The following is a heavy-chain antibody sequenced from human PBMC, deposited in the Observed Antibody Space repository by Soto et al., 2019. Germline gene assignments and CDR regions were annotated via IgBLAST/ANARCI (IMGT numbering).Heavy chain of an antibody. CDR2: ISNRGDT. V-gene: IGHV3-66*01. D-gene: IGHD2-15*01. Sequence: GGSLRLSCTASGFIVSDTYVNWVRQAPGKGLEWVSVISNRGDTHYADSVRGRFSLSRDISDNTLHLQMNNLRVEDTAVYYCAREPRYCRGGSCSITGDAYXIWGQGTMVTVSS. CDR1: GFIVSDTY. J-gene: IGHJ3*02. CDR3: AREPRYCRGGSCSITGDAYXI.